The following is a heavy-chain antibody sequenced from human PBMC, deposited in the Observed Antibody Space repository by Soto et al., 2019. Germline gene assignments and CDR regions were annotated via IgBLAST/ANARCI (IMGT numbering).Heavy chain of an antibody. D-gene: IGHD3-3*01. V-gene: IGHV1-8*01. CDR2: MNPNSGNT. CDR3: ARGHYDFWSGYYYGMDV. J-gene: IGHJ6*02. CDR1: GYTFTSYD. Sequence: QVQLVQSGAEVKKPGASVKVSCKASGYTFTSYDINWVRQATGQGLEWMGWMNPNSGNTGYAQKFQGRVTMTRKTSISTDYMELSSLRSEDTAVYYCARGHYDFWSGYYYGMDVWGQGTTVTVSS.